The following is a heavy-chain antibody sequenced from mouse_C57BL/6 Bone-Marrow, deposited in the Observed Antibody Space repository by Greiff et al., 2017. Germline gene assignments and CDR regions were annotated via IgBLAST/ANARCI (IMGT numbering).Heavy chain of an antibody. V-gene: IGHV8-8*01. D-gene: IGHD2-1*01. CDR2: IWWDDDK. CDR1: GFSLSTFGMG. Sequence: QVTLKESGPGILQPSQTLSLTCSFSGFSLSTFGMGVGWIRQPSGKGLEWLAHIWWDDDKYYNPALKSRLTISKDTSKNQVFLKIANVDTADTATYYCALILLLVLYYAMDYWGQGTSVTVSS. J-gene: IGHJ4*01. CDR3: ALILLLVLYYAMDY.